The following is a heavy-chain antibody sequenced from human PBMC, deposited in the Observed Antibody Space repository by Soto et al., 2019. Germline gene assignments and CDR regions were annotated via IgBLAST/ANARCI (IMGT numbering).Heavy chain of an antibody. CDR2: MNPTSGYT. J-gene: IGHJ4*01. CDR1: GYTFTRYD. Sequence: QVQLVQSGAEVKKPGASVKVSCKTSGYTFTRYDINWVRQATGQGLEWMGWMNPTSGYTGSAQRVQGRITMTRDTSISTAYMELSSLRSEDTAMYYCARTDGDLDYWGQGTLVTVSS. V-gene: IGHV1-8*01. D-gene: IGHD4-17*01. CDR3: ARTDGDLDY.